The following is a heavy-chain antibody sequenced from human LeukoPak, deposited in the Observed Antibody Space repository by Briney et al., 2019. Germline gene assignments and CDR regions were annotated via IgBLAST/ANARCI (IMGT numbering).Heavy chain of an antibody. CDR1: GYSFTSYW. D-gene: IGHD3-10*01. V-gene: IGHV5-51*01. CDR2: IYPGGSDT. CDR3: ARQFDMVRGADY. J-gene: IGHJ4*02. Sequence: GESLKISCKGSGYSFTSYWNRWGRKMPGKGLEWMGIIYPGGSDTRYSPSFQGQVTISADKSISTAYLQWSSLKASDTAMYYCARQFDMVRGADYWGQGTLVTVSS.